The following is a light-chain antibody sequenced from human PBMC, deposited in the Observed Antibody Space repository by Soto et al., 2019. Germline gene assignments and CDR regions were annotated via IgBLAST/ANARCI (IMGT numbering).Light chain of an antibody. CDR2: DAS. CDR3: QQYNNWPLT. V-gene: IGKV3-15*01. Sequence: EIVMTQSPATLSVSPGERATLSCRASQSVGSNLAWYQQKPGQAPRLLMYDASTRATGIPARFSGSGSGTEFTLTISSLQSEDFAVYYCQQYNNWPLTFGGGTKVEIK. J-gene: IGKJ4*01. CDR1: QSVGSN.